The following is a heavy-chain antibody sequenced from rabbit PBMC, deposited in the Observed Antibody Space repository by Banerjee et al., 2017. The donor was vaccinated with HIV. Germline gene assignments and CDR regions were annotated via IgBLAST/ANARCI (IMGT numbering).Heavy chain of an antibody. Sequence: QSLEESGGGLVQPEGSLTLTCKASGVDFSTNAMCWVRQAPGKGLEWIACIATGSGGSTYYASWAKGRFTISKTSSTTVTLQMTSLTAADTATYFCARGWWLDNLHLWGQGTLVTVS. D-gene: IGHD4-1*01. CDR1: GVDFSTNA. CDR3: ARGWWLDNLHL. CDR2: IATGSGGST. J-gene: IGHJ3*01. V-gene: IGHV1S40*01.